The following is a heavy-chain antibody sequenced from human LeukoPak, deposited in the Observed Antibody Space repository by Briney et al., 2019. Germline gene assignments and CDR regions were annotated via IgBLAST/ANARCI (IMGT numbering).Heavy chain of an antibody. CDR1: GGSISSSSYY. Sequence: PSETLSLTCTVSGGSISSSSYYWGWIRQPPGKGLEWIGSIYYSGSTYYNPSLKSRVTISVDTSKNQFSLKLSSVTAADTAVYYCARLSRVVGPFDYWGQGTLVTVSS. V-gene: IGHV4-39*01. CDR2: IYYSGST. CDR3: ARLSRVVGPFDY. D-gene: IGHD3-22*01. J-gene: IGHJ4*02.